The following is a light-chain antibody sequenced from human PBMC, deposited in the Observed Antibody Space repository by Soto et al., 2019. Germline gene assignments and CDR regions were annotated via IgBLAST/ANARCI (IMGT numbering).Light chain of an antibody. V-gene: IGKV3-20*01. Sequence: EIVLTQSPGTLSLSPGERATLSCRASQSVSSSYLAWYQQKPGQAPRLLLYGASSRATGIPDRFSGSGSGTDFTLTISRLEPEDFAVYYCQQYGSSPPNFGQGTKLEIK. CDR1: QSVSSSY. CDR3: QQYGSSPPN. CDR2: GAS. J-gene: IGKJ2*01.